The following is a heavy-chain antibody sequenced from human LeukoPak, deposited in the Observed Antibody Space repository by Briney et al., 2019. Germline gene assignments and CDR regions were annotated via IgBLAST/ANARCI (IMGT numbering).Heavy chain of an antibody. CDR3: ARVQSEYSSRHRAYYFDY. V-gene: IGHV4-39*07. CDR1: GGSISSSSYY. Sequence: SETLSLTCTVSGGSISSSSYYWGWIRQPPGKGLEWIGSIYYSGSTYYNPSLKSRVTISVDTSKNQFSLKLSSVTAADTAVYYCARVQSEYSSRHRAYYFDYWGQGTLVTVSS. J-gene: IGHJ4*02. CDR2: IYYSGST. D-gene: IGHD6-6*01.